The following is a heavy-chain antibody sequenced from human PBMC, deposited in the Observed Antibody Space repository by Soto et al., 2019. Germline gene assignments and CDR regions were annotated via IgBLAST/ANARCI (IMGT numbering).Heavy chain of an antibody. CDR2: FDPDEAET. CDR1: GYTLNEVA. Sequence: QVQLVQSGAEVKKPGASVKVSCKVSGYTLNEVAMHWVRQAPGKGLEWLGGFDPDEAETIYAQHFQGRVTMTEDTSTDTVYMELSSLRSEDTDLYFCTTDHGDYNFDHWGQGTLVTVSS. V-gene: IGHV1-24*01. CDR3: TTDHGDYNFDH. D-gene: IGHD4-17*01. J-gene: IGHJ5*02.